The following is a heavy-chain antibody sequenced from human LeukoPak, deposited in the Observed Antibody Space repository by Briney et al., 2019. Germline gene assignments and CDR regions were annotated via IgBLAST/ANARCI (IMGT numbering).Heavy chain of an antibody. V-gene: IGHV3-23*01. CDR3: AKDRRVYNWNPTFNFDY. J-gene: IGHJ4*02. CDR2: ISGSGGST. Sequence: HPGGSLRLSCAASGFTFSSYAMSWVRQAPGKGLEWVSAISGSGGSTYYADSVKGWFTISRDNSKNTLYLQMNSLRAEDTAVYYCAKDRRVYNWNPTFNFDYWGQGTLVTVSS. CDR1: GFTFSSYA. D-gene: IGHD1-20*01.